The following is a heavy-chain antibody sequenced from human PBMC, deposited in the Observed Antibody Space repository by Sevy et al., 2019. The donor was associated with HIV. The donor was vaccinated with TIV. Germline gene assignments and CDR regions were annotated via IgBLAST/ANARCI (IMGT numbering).Heavy chain of an antibody. V-gene: IGHV3-23*01. CDR2: ISGSGTRT. CDR1: GFSFDSYG. D-gene: IGHD3-22*01. J-gene: IGHJ6*03. CDR3: EKGGGGHYDPDEIGYYFYYYNMDV. Sequence: GGSLRLSCAVSGFSFDSYGMTWVRQAPGKGLEWVSGISGSGTRTYYADSVKGRFSISRDNSKNRLYLQMNSLRSEDKVIYYCEKGGGGHYDPDEIGYYFYYYNMDVWGKGTTVTVSS.